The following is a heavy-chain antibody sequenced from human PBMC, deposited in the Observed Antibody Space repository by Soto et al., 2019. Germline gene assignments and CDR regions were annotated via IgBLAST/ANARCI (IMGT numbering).Heavy chain of an antibody. CDR1: GYSFTDYY. CDR3: ARGGPTGWFDP. J-gene: IGHJ5*02. Sequence: QVHLVQSGAEVKKPGASVKVSCKASGYSFTDYYMHWVRQAPGQGLEWMGWINTNTGGTNYAQRVQGRVTMTGDTSINTAYMELSRLRSADTAVYYCARGGPTGWFDPWGQGTVVTVSS. V-gene: IGHV1-2*02. CDR2: INTNTGGT.